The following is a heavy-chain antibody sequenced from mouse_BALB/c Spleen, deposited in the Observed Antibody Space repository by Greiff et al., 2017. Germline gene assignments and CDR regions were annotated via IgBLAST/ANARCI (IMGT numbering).Heavy chain of an antibody. CDR2: IDPANGNT. D-gene: IGHD2-3*01. V-gene: IGHV14-3*02. Sequence: EVKLLESGAELVKPGASVKLSCTASGFNIKDTYMHWVKQRPEQGLEWIGRIDPANGNTKYDPKFQGKATITADTSSNTAYLQLSSLTSEDTAVYYCARSYDGYYVGWGQGTTLTVSS. J-gene: IGHJ2*01. CDR1: GFNIKDTY. CDR3: ARSYDGYYVG.